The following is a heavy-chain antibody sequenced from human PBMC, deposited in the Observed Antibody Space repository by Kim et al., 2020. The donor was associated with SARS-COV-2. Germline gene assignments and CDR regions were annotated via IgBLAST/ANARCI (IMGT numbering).Heavy chain of an antibody. Sequence: GGSLRLSCAASGFTFSSYDMHWVRQATGKGLEWVSAIGTAGDTYYPGSVKGRFTIFRENTKNSLYLQKNSLRAEDTAVYYCARGYFEVVTSPGYFDLWGRGTLVTVSS. D-gene: IGHD2-21*02. CDR2: IGTAGDT. CDR3: ARGYFEVVTSPGYFDL. CDR1: GFTFSSYD. J-gene: IGHJ2*01. V-gene: IGHV3-13*04.